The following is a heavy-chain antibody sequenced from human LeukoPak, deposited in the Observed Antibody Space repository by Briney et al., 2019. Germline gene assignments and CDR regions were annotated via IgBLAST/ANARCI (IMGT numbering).Heavy chain of an antibody. J-gene: IGHJ4*02. Sequence: SETLSLTCAVSGGSISSSNWWSWVRQPPGKGLEWIGEIYHSGSTNYNPSLKSRVTISVDKSKNQFSLKLSSVTAADTAVYYCARVPQYYYDSSDRSRVYFDYWGQGTLVTASS. D-gene: IGHD3-22*01. V-gene: IGHV4-4*02. CDR1: GGSISSSNW. CDR2: IYHSGST. CDR3: ARVPQYYYDSSDRSRVYFDY.